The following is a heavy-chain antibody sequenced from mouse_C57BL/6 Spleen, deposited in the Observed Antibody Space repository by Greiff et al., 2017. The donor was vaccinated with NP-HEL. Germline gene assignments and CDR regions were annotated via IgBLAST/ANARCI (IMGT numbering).Heavy chain of an antibody. V-gene: IGHV1-26*01. CDR1: GYTFTDYY. J-gene: IGHJ4*01. CDR3: ARAPYYDYVYAMDY. CDR2: INPNNGGT. D-gene: IGHD2-4*01. Sequence: EVQLQQSGPELVKPGASVKISCKASGYTFTDYYMNWVKQSHGKSLEWIGDINPNNGGTSYNQKFKGKATLTVDKSSSTAYMELRSLTSEDSAVYYCARAPYYDYVYAMDYWGQGTSVTVSS.